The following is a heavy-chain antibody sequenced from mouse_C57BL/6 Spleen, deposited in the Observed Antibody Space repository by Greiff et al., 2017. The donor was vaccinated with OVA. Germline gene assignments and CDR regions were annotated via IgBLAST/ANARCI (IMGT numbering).Heavy chain of an antibody. V-gene: IGHV5-9-1*02. CDR2: ISSGGDYI. CDR3: TRYYSNFYFDY. J-gene: IGHJ2*01. Sequence: DVHLVESGEGLVKPGGSLKLSCAASGFTFSSYAMSWVRQTPEKRLEWVAYISSGGDYIYYADPVKGRFTISRDNARNTLYLQMSSLKSEDTAMYYCTRYYSNFYFDYWGQGTTLTVSS. CDR1: GFTFSSYA. D-gene: IGHD2-5*01.